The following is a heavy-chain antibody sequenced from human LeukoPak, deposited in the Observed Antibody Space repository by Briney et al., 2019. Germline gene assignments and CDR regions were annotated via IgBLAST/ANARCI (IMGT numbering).Heavy chain of an antibody. Sequence: SETLSLTSTVSAGSISTYYWSWIRQPPGQGREWIGHIYSRGSTNYNPSLGDRVTISVDTSKNQFSLMLNSVTAADTAIYYCGREQEHTHGRVIGHWGQGTLVTVSS. CDR3: GREQEHTHGRVIGH. V-gene: IGHV4-59*01. CDR2: IYSRGST. J-gene: IGHJ4*02. D-gene: IGHD3-10*01. CDR1: AGSISTYY.